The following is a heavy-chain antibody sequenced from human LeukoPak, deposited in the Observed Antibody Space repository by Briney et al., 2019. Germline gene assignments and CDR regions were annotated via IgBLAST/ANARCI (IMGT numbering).Heavy chain of an antibody. V-gene: IGHV4-59*12. J-gene: IGHJ4*02. CDR2: IYHSGST. CDR1: GGSISSYY. CDR3: ARTISSTSQTFDY. D-gene: IGHD2-2*01. Sequence: SETLSLTCTVSGGSISSYYWSWIRQPPGKGLEWIGYIYHSGSTYYNPSLKSRVTISVDRSKNQFSLKLSSVTAADTAVYYCARTISSTSQTFDYWGQGALVTVSS.